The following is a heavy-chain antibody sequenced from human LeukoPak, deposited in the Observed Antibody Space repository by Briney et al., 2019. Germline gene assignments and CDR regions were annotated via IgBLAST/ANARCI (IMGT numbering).Heavy chain of an antibody. CDR1: GFTFSSYG. J-gene: IGHJ3*02. Sequence: GGSLRLSCAASGFTFSSYGMHWVRQAPGKGLEWVAFIRYDGSNKYYADSVKGRFTISRDNSKNTLYLQMNSLRAEDTAVYYCAKDPGYDSSGDDAFDIWGQGTMVTVSS. V-gene: IGHV3-30*02. CDR2: IRYDGSNK. CDR3: AKDPGYDSSGDDAFDI. D-gene: IGHD3-22*01.